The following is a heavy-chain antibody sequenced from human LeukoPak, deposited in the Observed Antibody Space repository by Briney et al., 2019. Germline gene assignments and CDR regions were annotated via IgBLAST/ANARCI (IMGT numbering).Heavy chain of an antibody. V-gene: IGHV3-7*01. CDR1: GFTFSSDW. CDR3: AREFRFRAYFDL. D-gene: IGHD3-10*01. Sequence: GGSLRLTCAASGFTFSSDWMSWVRQAPGKGLEWVANTTQFGSQKYSVAPVQGQFTISRVNAKISLYLQINSLRAEDTAVYYCAREFRFRAYFDLWGRGTLVTVSS. CDR2: TTQFGSQK. J-gene: IGHJ2*01.